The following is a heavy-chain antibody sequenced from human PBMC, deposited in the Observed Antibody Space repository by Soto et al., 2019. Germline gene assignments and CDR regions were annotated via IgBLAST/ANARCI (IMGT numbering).Heavy chain of an antibody. Sequence: SETLSLTCTVSGGSISSYYLNWIRQPPGKGLEWIGYIYYSGSTNYNPSLKSRVTISLDTSKNQFSLKLSSVTAADTAVYYCASSNIAAAGFYYYGMDVWGRGTTVTVSS. CDR2: IYYSGST. CDR1: GGSISSYY. CDR3: ASSNIAAAGFYYYGMDV. V-gene: IGHV4-59*01. J-gene: IGHJ6*02. D-gene: IGHD6-13*01.